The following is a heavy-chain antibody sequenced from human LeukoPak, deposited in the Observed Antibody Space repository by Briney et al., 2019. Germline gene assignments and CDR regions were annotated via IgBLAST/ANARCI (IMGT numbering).Heavy chain of an antibody. CDR2: INHSGST. V-gene: IGHV4-34*01. D-gene: IGHD2-15*01. CDR1: GGSFSGYY. Sequence: SETLSLTCAVYGGSFSGYYWSWIRQPPGKGLEWIGEINHSGSTNYNPSLKSRVTISVDTSKNQFSLKLSSVTAADTSVYYCARGRRNAPYCSGGSXYSXAXXXXXXXXDYXXXGTLVTVS. CDR3: ARGRRNAPYCSGGSXYSXAXXXXXXXXDY. J-gene: IGHJ4*01.